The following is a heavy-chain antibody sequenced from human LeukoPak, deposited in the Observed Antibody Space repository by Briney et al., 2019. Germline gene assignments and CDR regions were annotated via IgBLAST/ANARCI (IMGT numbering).Heavy chain of an antibody. CDR3: AKDYVGAEAGTFDI. V-gene: IGHV1-2*02. Sequence: ASVKVSCKASGYTFTGYYMHWVRQAPGQGLEWMGWINPNSGGTNYAQKFQGRVTMTRDTSISTAYMELSRLRSDDTAVYYCAKDYVGAEAGTFDIWGQGTMVTVSS. J-gene: IGHJ3*02. D-gene: IGHD6-19*01. CDR1: GYTFTGYY. CDR2: INPNSGGT.